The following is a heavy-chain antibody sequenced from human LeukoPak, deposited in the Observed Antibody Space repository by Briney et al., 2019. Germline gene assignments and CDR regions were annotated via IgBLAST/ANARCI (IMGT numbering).Heavy chain of an antibody. J-gene: IGHJ6*02. CDR3: ARSPVSLAAAGPLPSYYYGMDV. Sequence: SETLSLTCTVSGGSISSYYWSWIRQPPGKGLEWIGYIYYSGSTNYNPSLKSRVTISVDTSKNQFSLKLSSVTAADTAVYYCARSPVSLAAAGPLPSYYYGMDVWGQGTTVTVSS. CDR1: GGSISSYY. D-gene: IGHD6-13*01. V-gene: IGHV4-59*08. CDR2: IYYSGST.